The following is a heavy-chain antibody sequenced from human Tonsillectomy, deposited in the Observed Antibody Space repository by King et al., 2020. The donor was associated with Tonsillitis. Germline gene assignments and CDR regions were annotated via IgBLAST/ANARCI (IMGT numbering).Heavy chain of an antibody. V-gene: IGHV3-23*04. J-gene: IGHJ3*02. Sequence: VQLVESGGGLVQPGGSLRLSCAASGFTFSSYSMSWVRQAPGKGLEWVSAISGSGGSTYYADSVKGRFTISRDNSKNPLYLQMNSLRAEDTAVYYCAKVGGHTAMALGYAFDIWGQGTMVTVSS. D-gene: IGHD5-18*01. CDR2: ISGSGGST. CDR1: GFTFSSYS. CDR3: AKVGGHTAMALGYAFDI.